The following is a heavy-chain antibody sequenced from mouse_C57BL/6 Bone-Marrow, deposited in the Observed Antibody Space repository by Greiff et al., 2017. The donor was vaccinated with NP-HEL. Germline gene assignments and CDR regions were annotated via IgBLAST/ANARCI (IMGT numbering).Heavy chain of an antibody. CDR1: GYTFTSYW. CDR2: IHPNSGST. Sequence: QVQLQQSGAELVKPGASVKLSCKASGYTFTSYWMHWVKQRPGQGLEWIGMIHPNSGSTNYNEKFKSKATLTVDKSSSTAYMQLSSLTSEDSAVYYCARRWLPPAMDYWGQGTSVTVSS. J-gene: IGHJ4*01. D-gene: IGHD2-3*01. CDR3: ARRWLPPAMDY. V-gene: IGHV1-64*01.